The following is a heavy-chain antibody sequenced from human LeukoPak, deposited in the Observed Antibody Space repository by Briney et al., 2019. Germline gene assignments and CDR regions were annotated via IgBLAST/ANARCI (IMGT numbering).Heavy chain of an antibody. CDR3: ARLATDSDILTGSDY. V-gene: IGHV4-59*08. J-gene: IGHJ4*02. CDR2: IYSSGIT. Sequence: PSETLSLTCTVSGGSISGYYWSWVRQPPLKGLEWIGYIYSSGITRYSPSLKSRLTISVDTSKNQFSLRLSSVIAADTALYYCARLATDSDILTGSDYWGQGTLVTVSS. D-gene: IGHD3-9*01. CDR1: GGSISGYY.